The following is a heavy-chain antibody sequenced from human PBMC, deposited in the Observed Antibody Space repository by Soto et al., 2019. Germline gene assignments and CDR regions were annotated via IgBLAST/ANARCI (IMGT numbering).Heavy chain of an antibody. CDR2: ISSSSSYT. J-gene: IGHJ4*02. V-gene: IGHV3-11*05. CDR1: GFTFSDYY. D-gene: IGHD3-10*01. CDR3: ARFPIRGAGNFYFDY. Sequence: QVQLVESGGGLVKPGGSLRLSCAASGFTFSDYYMSWIRQAPGKGLEWVSYISSSSSYTNYADSVKGRFTISRDNAKNSLYLQMNSLRAEDTAVYYCARFPIRGAGNFYFDYWGQGTLVTVSS.